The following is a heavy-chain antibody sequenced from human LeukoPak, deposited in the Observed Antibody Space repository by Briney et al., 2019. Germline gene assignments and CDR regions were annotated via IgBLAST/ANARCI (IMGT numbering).Heavy chain of an antibody. V-gene: IGHV3-33*01. J-gene: IGHJ4*02. CDR1: GLAFSTYG. CDR2: IWYDGSIK. D-gene: IGHD3-3*01. Sequence: GRSLRLSCAASGLAFSTYGMHWVRQAPGKGLEWVAVIWYDGSIKYYGDSVKGRFTISRDNSENMMYLQMNGLRVEDTAVYYCARAVGPFDYWGQGTLVTVSS. CDR3: ARAVGPFDY.